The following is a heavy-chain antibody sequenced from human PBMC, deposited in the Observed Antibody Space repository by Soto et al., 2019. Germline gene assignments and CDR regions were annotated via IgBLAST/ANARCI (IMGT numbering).Heavy chain of an antibody. CDR1: GGSISSYY. CDR2: IYYSGST. V-gene: IGHV4-59*08. CDR3: SGIAAAGFDY. J-gene: IGHJ4*02. Sequence: SETLSLTCTVSGGSISSYYWSWIRQPPGKGLEWIGYIYYSGSTNYNPSLKSRVTISVDTSKNQFSLKLSSVTAADTAVYYCSGIAAAGFDYWGQGTLVTVSS. D-gene: IGHD6-13*01.